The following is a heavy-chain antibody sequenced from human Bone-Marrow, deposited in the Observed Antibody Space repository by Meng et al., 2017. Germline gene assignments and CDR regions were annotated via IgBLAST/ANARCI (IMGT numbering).Heavy chain of an antibody. Sequence: GESLKISCAASGFTFSSHAMSWVRQAPGKGLEWVSAIRGSGGSTYYADPVKGRFTISRDNSKNTLYLQMNSLRAEDTAVYYCAKDYYDSSGYYYVLWYFDLWGRGTLVTVSS. CDR2: IRGSGGST. J-gene: IGHJ2*01. CDR3: AKDYYDSSGYYYVLWYFDL. CDR1: GFTFSSHA. V-gene: IGHV3-23*01. D-gene: IGHD3-22*01.